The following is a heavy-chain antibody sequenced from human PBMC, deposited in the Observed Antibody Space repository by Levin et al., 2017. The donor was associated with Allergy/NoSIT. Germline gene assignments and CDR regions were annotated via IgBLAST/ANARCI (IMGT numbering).Heavy chain of an antibody. V-gene: IGHV3-30*18. Sequence: GESLKISCAASGFTFSSYGMHWVRQAPGKGLEWVAVISYDGSNKYFADSVKGRFTISRDNSKNTLYLQMNSLRAEDTAVYYCAKGDDYDILTGYYKPIYYYGMDVWGQGTTVTVSS. CDR2: ISYDGSNK. J-gene: IGHJ6*02. CDR3: AKGDDYDILTGYYKPIYYYGMDV. D-gene: IGHD3-9*01. CDR1: GFTFSSYG.